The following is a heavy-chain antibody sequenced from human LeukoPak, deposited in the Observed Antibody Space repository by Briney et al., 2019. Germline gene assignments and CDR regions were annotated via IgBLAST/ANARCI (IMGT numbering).Heavy chain of an antibody. J-gene: IGHJ3*02. CDR1: GFTVSDNY. V-gene: IGHV3-53*01. CDR3: ARIEWERLGRAFDI. Sequence: GGSLRLSCAASGFTVSDNYMTWVRQAPGKGLEWVSSIYSTGATHYAESVKGRFTISRDNSKNTLYLQMNSLRAEDMAVYYCARIEWERLGRAFDIWGQGTMVTVSS. D-gene: IGHD1-26*01. CDR2: IYSTGAT.